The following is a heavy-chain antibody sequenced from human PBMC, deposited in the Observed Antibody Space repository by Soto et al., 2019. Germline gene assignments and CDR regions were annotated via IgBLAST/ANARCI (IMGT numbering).Heavy chain of an antibody. CDR2: INHSGST. CDR1: GASVISGNYY. V-gene: IGHV4-61*01. CDR3: ARELGYDILTGYYPDI. J-gene: IGHJ3*02. Sequence: ETLSLTCTVSGASVISGNYYWSWIRQPPGKGLEWIGDINHSGSTNYNPSLKSRVTISVDTSKDQFSLKLSSVTAADTAVYYCARELGYDILTGYYPDIWGQGTMVTVSS. D-gene: IGHD3-9*01.